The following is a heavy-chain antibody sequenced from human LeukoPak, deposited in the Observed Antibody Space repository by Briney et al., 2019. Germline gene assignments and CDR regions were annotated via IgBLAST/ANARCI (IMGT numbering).Heavy chain of an antibody. Sequence: SETLSLTCAVYGESFSAYSWNWIRQSPGKGLEWIGEINHSGSTNYNPSLKSRVTISVDTSKNQTSKRQFSLKLNSVTAANTAVYYCTRERSTPGINWFDPWGQGTLVTVSS. D-gene: IGHD2-2*01. V-gene: IGHV4-34*01. J-gene: IGHJ5*02. CDR1: GESFSAYS. CDR2: INHSGST. CDR3: TRERSTPGINWFDP.